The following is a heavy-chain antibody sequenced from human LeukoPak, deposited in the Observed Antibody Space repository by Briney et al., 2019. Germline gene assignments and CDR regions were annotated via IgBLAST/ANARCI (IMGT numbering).Heavy chain of an antibody. CDR3: ARVGYSSSWYFDY. V-gene: IGHV1-2*06. CDR1: GYTFTGYY. Sequence: ASVKVSCKASGYTFTGYYMHWVRQAPGQGLEWMGRMNPNSGGTNYAQKFQGRVTMTRDTSISTAYMELSRLRSDDTAAYYCARVGYSSSWYFDYWGQGTLVTVSS. CDR2: MNPNSGGT. J-gene: IGHJ4*02. D-gene: IGHD6-13*01.